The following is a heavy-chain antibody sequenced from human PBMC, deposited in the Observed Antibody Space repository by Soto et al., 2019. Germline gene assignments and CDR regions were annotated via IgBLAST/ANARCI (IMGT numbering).Heavy chain of an antibody. Sequence: QVQLQESGPGLVKPSQTLSLTCTVSGDSISSDNYYWSWIRQPPGKGLEWIGYIYDSGSTYYNASLKGRVTISIDTPKNQFSLKLSSVTAADTAVYYCARVRGYGDYSDYWGQGTLVTVSS. CDR3: ARVRGYGDYSDY. J-gene: IGHJ4*02. D-gene: IGHD4-17*01. CDR2: IYDSGST. CDR1: GDSISSDNYY. V-gene: IGHV4-30-4*01.